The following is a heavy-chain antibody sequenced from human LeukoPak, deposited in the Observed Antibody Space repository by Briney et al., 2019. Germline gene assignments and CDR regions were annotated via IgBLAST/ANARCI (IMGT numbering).Heavy chain of an antibody. J-gene: IGHJ4*02. Sequence: PGGSLRLSCAASGFTFSSYWMSWVRQAPGKGLEWVANINQDGGEKYYVDSVKGRFTISRDNAKNSLYLQMSSLRAEDTAVYYWPDPPSNFGARETLVTVS. D-gene: IGHD4/OR15-4a*01. CDR2: INQDGGEK. CDR3: PDPPSNF. V-gene: IGHV3-7*01. CDR1: GFTFSSYW.